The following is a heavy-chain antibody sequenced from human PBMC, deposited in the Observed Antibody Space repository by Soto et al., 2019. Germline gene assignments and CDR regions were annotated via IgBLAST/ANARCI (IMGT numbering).Heavy chain of an antibody. V-gene: IGHV3-30*18. D-gene: IGHD3-16*02. CDR1: GFTFSSYA. Sequence: QVQLVESGGGVVQPGRSLRLSCAASGFTFSSYAMHWVRQAPGKGLEWVAVISYDGSDKYYADSVKGRFTISRDNSKNTRNLQMNSLRADDTAAYYCAKSLGELSPESYDYWGQGTLITVSS. J-gene: IGHJ4*02. CDR3: AKSLGELSPESYDY. CDR2: ISYDGSDK.